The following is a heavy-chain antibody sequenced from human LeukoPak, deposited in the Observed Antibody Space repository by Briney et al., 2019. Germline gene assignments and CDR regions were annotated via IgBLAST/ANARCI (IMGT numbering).Heavy chain of an antibody. V-gene: IGHV3-69-1*01. Sequence: GGSLRLSCAASGFAISTYAMAWVRQAPGKGLEWISSLSSGRSPSYSDSLEGRLTMSSDNAKNSLYLQMNSLRAEDTAVYYCARGSRYDYVWGSYRYTYDYWGQGTLVTVSS. J-gene: IGHJ4*02. CDR2: LSSGRSP. D-gene: IGHD3-16*02. CDR1: GFAISTYA. CDR3: ARGSRYDYVWGSYRYTYDY.